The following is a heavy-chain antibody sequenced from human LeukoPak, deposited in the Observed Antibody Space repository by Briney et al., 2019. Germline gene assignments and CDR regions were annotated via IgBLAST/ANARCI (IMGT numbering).Heavy chain of an antibody. V-gene: IGHV3-7*01. CDR1: GFTFSSYW. J-gene: IGHJ4*02. CDR3: ARYLRIFDY. Sequence: GGSLRLSCAASGFTFSSYWMSWVRQAPGKGLEWVATIRQDGSKEYYVDSVKGRFTISRDNAKNSLYLQMHSLRAEDTAVYYCARYLRIFDYWGQGTLVTVSS. D-gene: IGHD3-9*01. CDR2: IRQDGSKE.